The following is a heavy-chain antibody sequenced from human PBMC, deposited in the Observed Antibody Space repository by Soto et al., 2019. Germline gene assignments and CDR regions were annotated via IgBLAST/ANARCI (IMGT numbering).Heavy chain of an antibody. CDR2: ISYTGTT. CDR1: FASFSSNSYH. J-gene: IGHJ4*02. Sequence: SESLSRTCSVSFASFSSNSYHWGWIRQPPGKGLEWIGSISYTGTTYYSPSLTSRVTISADTSKKQFSLKLDSATAADTAVYYCARLVVVAPVANVWGQGTLVTVYS. V-gene: IGHV4-39*01. D-gene: IGHD2-15*01. CDR3: ARLVVVAPVANV.